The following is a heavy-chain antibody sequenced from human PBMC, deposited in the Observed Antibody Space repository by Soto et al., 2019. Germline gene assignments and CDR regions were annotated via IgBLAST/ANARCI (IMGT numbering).Heavy chain of an antibody. J-gene: IGHJ4*02. CDR3: DRTVDRSLAGY. D-gene: IGHD5-12*01. V-gene: IGHV1-69*02. CDR2: IIPILGIA. CDR1: GCTFSSYT. Sequence: QVQLVQSGAEVKKPGSSVKVSCKASGCTFSSYTISWVRQAPGRGLEWMGRIIPILGIANYAQKFQGRVTITADKDTSTAYIELSSLRSEVTAVYYWDRTVDRSLAGYWGQGTLVTVSS.